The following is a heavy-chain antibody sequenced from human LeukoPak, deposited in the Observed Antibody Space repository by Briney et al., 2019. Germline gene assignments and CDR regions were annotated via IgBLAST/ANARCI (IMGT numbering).Heavy chain of an antibody. V-gene: IGHV3-21*06. J-gene: IGHJ4*02. CDR3: ARLRRNSDKSGFYYYYDY. D-gene: IGHD3-22*01. Sequence: GGSLRLPCAASGLTFSSFSFNWVRQGPGKGLERVSSINTVASYIYYADSVKGRFTISRDNAKNSLYLQMNSLRAEDTGVYYCARLRRNSDKSGFYYYYDYWGQGTLVTVSS. CDR2: INTVASYI. CDR1: GLTFSSFS.